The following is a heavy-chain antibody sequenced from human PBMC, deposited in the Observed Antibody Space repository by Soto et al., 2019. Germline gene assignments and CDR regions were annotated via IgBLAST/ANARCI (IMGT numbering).Heavy chain of an antibody. CDR1: GGSISSSSYY. V-gene: IGHV4-39*01. CDR2: IYYSGST. J-gene: IGHJ4*02. Sequence: PSETLSLTCTVSGGSISSSSYYWGWIRQPPGKGLEWIGSIYYSGSTYYNPSLKSRVTISVDTSKNQFSLKLSSVTAADTAVYYCARSPGYFDWLLSGFDYWGQGTLVTVSS. D-gene: IGHD3-9*01. CDR3: ARSPGYFDWLLSGFDY.